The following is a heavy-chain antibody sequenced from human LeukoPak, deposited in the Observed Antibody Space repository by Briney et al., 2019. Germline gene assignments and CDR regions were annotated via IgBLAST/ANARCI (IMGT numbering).Heavy chain of an antibody. CDR1: GGTFSSYA. CDR3: ARGYCSGGSCYPFDY. CDR2: IIPIFGTA. D-gene: IGHD2-15*01. J-gene: IGHJ4*02. V-gene: IGHV1-69*13. Sequence: SVKVSCTASGGTFSSYAISWVRQAPGQGLEWMGGIIPIFGTANYAQKFQGRVTITADESTSTAYMELSSLRSEDTAVYYCARGYCSGGSCYPFDYWGQGTLVTVSS.